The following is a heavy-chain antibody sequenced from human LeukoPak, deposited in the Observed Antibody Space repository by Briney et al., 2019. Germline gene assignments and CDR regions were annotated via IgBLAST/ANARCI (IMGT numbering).Heavy chain of an antibody. J-gene: IGHJ6*02. CDR2: ITGSGGNT. V-gene: IGHV3-23*01. D-gene: IGHD1-26*01. CDR1: GFTFSSYA. Sequence: PGGSLRLSCAASGFTFSSYAMSWVRQAPGKGLEWVSSITGSGGNTYYVGSVKGRFTISRDNSKNTVHLQMSSLRAEDTAVYHCARVLKGESGALGVDVWGQGTTVTVSS. CDR3: ARVLKGESGALGVDV.